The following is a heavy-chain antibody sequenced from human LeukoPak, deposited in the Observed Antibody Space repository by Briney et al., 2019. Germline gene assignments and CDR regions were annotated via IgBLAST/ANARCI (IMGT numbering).Heavy chain of an antibody. D-gene: IGHD3-22*01. Sequence: SETLSLTCTVSGGSISSYYWSWIRQPAGKGLEWLGRIYTSGSTNYHPSLKSRVTMSVDTSKNQFSLKLSSVTAADTAVYYCAREYYYDSSGYPRPFDYWGQGTLVTVSS. J-gene: IGHJ4*02. V-gene: IGHV4-4*07. CDR1: GGSISSYY. CDR3: AREYYYDSSGYPRPFDY. CDR2: IYTSGST.